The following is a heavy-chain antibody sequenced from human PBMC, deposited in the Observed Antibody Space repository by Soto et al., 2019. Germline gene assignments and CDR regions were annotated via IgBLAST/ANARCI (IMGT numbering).Heavy chain of an antibody. Sequence: SETLSLTCTVSGGSISSSSYYWGWIRQPPGKGLEWIGSIYYSGSTYYNPSLKSRVTISVDTSKNQFSLKLSSVTAADTAVYYCASFSPYGDYVGYFDYWGQGTLVTVSS. CDR2: IYYSGST. CDR3: ASFSPYGDYVGYFDY. V-gene: IGHV4-39*01. J-gene: IGHJ4*02. CDR1: GGSISSSSYY. D-gene: IGHD4-17*01.